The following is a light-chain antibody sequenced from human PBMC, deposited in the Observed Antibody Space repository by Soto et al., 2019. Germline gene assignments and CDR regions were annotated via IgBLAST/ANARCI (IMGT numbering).Light chain of an antibody. Sequence: QSVLTQQPSASGTPGQRVTISCFGSRSNIGSNTVNWYQQLPGTAPKLLIYANNQRPSGVPDRFSGSKSGTSASLAISRLQSEDEADYYCESWDYSLNGPVFGGGTKVTVL. CDR3: ESWDYSLNGPV. CDR2: ANN. J-gene: IGLJ3*02. V-gene: IGLV1-44*01. CDR1: RSNIGSNT.